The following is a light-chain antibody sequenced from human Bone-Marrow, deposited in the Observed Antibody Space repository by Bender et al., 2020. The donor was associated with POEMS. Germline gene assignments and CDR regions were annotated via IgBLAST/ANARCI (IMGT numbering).Light chain of an antibody. J-gene: IGLJ3*02. CDR3: AAWEDSLNGWV. CDR1: SSDVGNYNR. V-gene: IGLV2-18*01. Sequence: QSALTQPPSVSGSPGQSVTISCTGTSSDVGNYNRVSWYQQSPGTAPKVLIYEVSNRPSGVPDRFSGSKSGNTASLTISGLQAEDEGDYYCAAWEDSLNGWVFGGGTKLTVL. CDR2: EVS.